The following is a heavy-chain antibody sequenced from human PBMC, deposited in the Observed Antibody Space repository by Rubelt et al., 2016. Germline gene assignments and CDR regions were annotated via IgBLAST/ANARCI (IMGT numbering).Heavy chain of an antibody. CDR3: AREVGATDL. D-gene: IGHD1-26*01. CDR2: SQPSAGRP. V-gene: IGHV1-46*01. J-gene: IGHJ4*02. Sequence: QVQLVQSGAEVKKPGSSVKVPCTASGYTFTSYYMHWERQDPGQGLEWVGVSQPSAGRPTDAQKLPGSPTMHRDTSTSTVYMELSSLGSDDTALYYCAREVGATDLWGQGTLVTVSS. CDR1: GYTFTSYY.